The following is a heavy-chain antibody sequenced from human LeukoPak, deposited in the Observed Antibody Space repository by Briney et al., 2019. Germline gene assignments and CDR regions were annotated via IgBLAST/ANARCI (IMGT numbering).Heavy chain of an antibody. CDR2: ISPSSSDI. J-gene: IGHJ4*02. CDR1: GFTFTNYW. V-gene: IGHV3-21*01. Sequence: GGSLRLSCTVSGFTFTNYWMNWVRQAPGKGLEWVSSISPSSSDIYYPASVRGRFTISRDNAKNLLVLQMNSLRAEDTATYYCAKDQGFSGFDFDYWGQGTLVTVSS. D-gene: IGHD5-12*01. CDR3: AKDQGFSGFDFDY.